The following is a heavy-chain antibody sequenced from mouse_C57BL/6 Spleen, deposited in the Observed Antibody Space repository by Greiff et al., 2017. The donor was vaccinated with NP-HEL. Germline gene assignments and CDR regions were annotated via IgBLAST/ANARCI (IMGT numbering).Heavy chain of an antibody. CDR3: ARGYEAVMDY. V-gene: IGHV1-85*01. CDR1: GYTFTSSD. D-gene: IGHD2-10*02. Sequence: VQLQQSGPELVKPGASVTLSCKASGYTFTSSDINWVKQRPGQGLEWIGWIYPRDGSTKYNEKFKGKATLTVDTSSSTAYMELHSLTSADSAVYFCARGYEAVMDYWGQGTSVTVSS. J-gene: IGHJ4*01. CDR2: IYPRDGST.